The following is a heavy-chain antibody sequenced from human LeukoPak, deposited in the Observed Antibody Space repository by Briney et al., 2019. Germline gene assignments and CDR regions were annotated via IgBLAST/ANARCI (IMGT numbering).Heavy chain of an antibody. CDR3: ARLYILTGYYSWDC. CDR1: GGSISSYY. V-gene: IGHV4-59*08. J-gene: IGHJ4*02. CDR2: IYYSGST. D-gene: IGHD3-9*01. Sequence: SETLSLTCTVSGGSISSYYWSWIRQPPGKGLEWIGYIYYSGSTNYNPSLKSRVTISVDTSKNQFSLKLSSVTAADTAVYYCARLYILTGYYSWDCWGQGTLVTVSS.